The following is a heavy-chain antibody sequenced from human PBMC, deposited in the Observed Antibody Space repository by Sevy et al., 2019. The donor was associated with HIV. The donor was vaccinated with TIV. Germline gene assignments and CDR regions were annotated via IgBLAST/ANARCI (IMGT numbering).Heavy chain of an antibody. CDR1: GGTFSSYA. J-gene: IGHJ4*02. CDR3: ATVSSANYYDSSGYPDY. CDR2: IIPIFGTA. D-gene: IGHD3-22*01. Sequence: ASVKVSCKASGGTFSSYAISWVRQAPGQGLEWMGGIIPIFGTANYAQKFQGRVTITADESTSTAYMELSSLRSEDTAVYYCATVSSANYYDSSGYPDYWGQGTLVTVSS. V-gene: IGHV1-69*13.